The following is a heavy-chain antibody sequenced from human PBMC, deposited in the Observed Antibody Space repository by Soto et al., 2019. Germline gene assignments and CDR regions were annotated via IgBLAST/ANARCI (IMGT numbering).Heavy chain of an antibody. J-gene: IGHJ4*02. V-gene: IGHV3-23*01. CDR2: IIGSGGST. Sequence: GGSLRLSCVASGFTFSSYAMSWVRQAPGKGLEWVSAIIGSGGSTYYADSVKGRFTISRDNSKNTLYLQMNSLRAEDTAVYFCARPDARYDSTAYWGQGSLVTVSS. CDR1: GFTFSSYA. D-gene: IGHD3-9*01. CDR3: ARPDARYDSTAY.